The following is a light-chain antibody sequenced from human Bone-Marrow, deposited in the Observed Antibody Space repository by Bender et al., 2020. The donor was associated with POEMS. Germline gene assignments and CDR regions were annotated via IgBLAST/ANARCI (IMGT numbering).Light chain of an antibody. CDR1: TSKIGSTY. Sequence: QSVLTQPPSASGTPGQRVTISCSGSTSKIGSTYVYWYQHLPGTAPKLLIYGYNNRPSGVPDRFSGSKSGTSASLAITGLQAEDEGDYYCQSYDNSLGGWVFGGGTKLTVL. J-gene: IGLJ3*02. CDR2: GYN. V-gene: IGLV1-40*01. CDR3: QSYDNSLGGWV.